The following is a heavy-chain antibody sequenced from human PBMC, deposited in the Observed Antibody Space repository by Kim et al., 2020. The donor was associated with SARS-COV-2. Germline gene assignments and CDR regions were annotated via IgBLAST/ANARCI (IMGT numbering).Heavy chain of an antibody. J-gene: IGHJ4*02. CDR2: INHSGST. V-gene: IGHV4-34*01. Sequence: SETLSLTCAVYGGSFSGYYWSWIRQPPGKGLEWIGEINHSGSTNYNPSLKSRVTISVDTSKNQFSLKLSSVTAADTAVYYCARGIHAAVPYYYDSSGLFDYWGQGTLVTVSS. CDR3: ARGIHAAVPYYYDSSGLFDY. CDR1: GGSFSGYY. D-gene: IGHD3-22*01.